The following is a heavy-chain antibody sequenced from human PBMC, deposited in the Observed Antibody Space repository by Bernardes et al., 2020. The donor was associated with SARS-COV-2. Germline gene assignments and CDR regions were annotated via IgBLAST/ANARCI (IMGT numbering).Heavy chain of an antibody. Sequence: SETLSLTCTVSGVSISSIGYYWCWFRHPPGKWLECILSIFYSGTTYYNPSLTSRVTISADTSKNQFSLKLSSVTAADSAVYYCARHGIYGDYPYYYGMDGWGQGTTVTVSS. CDR3: ARHGIYGDYPYYYGMDG. J-gene: IGHJ6*02. CDR2: IFYSGTT. D-gene: IGHD4-17*01. CDR1: GVSISSIGYY. V-gene: IGHV4-39*01.